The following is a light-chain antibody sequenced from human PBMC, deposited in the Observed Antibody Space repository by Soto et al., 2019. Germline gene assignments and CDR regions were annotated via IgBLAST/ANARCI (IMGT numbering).Light chain of an antibody. J-gene: IGKJ5*01. V-gene: IGKV3-15*01. CDR3: QQHNQWPPIT. CDR1: QSVSND. Sequence: EILMTQSPATLSVSPGERVTLSCRASQSVSNDLVWYQQKPGQAPRLLIYGASTRATGIPARFSGTGSGTEFTLTISSLQSEDYGVYYCQQHNQWPPITFGQGTRLEI. CDR2: GAS.